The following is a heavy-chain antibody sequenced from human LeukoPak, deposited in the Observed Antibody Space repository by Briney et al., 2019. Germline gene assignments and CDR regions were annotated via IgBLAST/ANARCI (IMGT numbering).Heavy chain of an antibody. CDR2: ISGSNSNT. V-gene: IGHV3-23*01. CDR3: AKDYRGSGPKGFDY. D-gene: IGHD3-10*01. CDR1: GFTFSSYA. J-gene: IGHJ4*02. Sequence: GGSLRLSCAASGFTFSSYAMSWVRQAPGKGLEWVSAISGSNSNTYYTDSVKGRFTISRDNSKNTLYLQMNSLRAEDTAVYYCAKDYRGSGPKGFDYWGQGTLVTVSS.